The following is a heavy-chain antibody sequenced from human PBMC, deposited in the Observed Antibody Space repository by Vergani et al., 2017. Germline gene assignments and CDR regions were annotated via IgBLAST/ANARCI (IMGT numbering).Heavy chain of an antibody. Sequence: EVQLVESGGGLVQPGGSLRLSCSVSGFTFSRYAMHWVRQAPGKGLEYVSAISTDGGSTYYADSVKGRFIISRDNSKNTLYLQMSSLRAEDTAVYYCVRASVNPFLLEYQLPISPAFDIWGQGTMVTVSS. V-gene: IGHV3-64D*06. D-gene: IGHD2-2*01. CDR1: GFTFSRYA. CDR3: VRASVNPFLLEYQLPISPAFDI. CDR2: ISTDGGST. J-gene: IGHJ3*02.